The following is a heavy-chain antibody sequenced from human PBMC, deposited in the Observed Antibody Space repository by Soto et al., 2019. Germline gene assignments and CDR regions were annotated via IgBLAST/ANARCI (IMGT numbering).Heavy chain of an antibody. V-gene: IGHV4-30-2*01. J-gene: IGHJ3*02. D-gene: IGHD3-22*01. Sequence: RSLTCAVSGGSISSGGYSWSWIRQPPGKGLEWIGYIYHSGSTYYNPSLKSRVTISVDRSKNQFSLKLSSVTAADTAVYYCASYGDSSGYYGAVRAFDIWGQGTMVTVSS. CDR3: ASYGDSSGYYGAVRAFDI. CDR2: IYHSGST. CDR1: GGSISSGGYS.